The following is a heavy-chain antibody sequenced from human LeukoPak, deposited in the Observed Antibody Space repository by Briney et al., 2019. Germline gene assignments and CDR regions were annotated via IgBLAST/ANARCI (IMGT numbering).Heavy chain of an antibody. D-gene: IGHD4-23*01. CDR2: IYYSGST. Sequence: PSETLSLTCTVSGGSISSSSYYWGWIRQPPGKGLEWIGSIYYSGSTYYNPSLKSRVTISVDTSKNQFSLKLSSVTAADTAVYYCARAGGNSVAEYFQHWGQGTLVTVSS. CDR3: ARAGGNSVAEYFQH. CDR1: GGSISSSSYY. V-gene: IGHV4-39*01. J-gene: IGHJ1*01.